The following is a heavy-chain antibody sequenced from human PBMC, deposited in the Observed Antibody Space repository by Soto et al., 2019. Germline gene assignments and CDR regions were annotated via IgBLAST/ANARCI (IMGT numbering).Heavy chain of an antibody. J-gene: IGHJ4*02. Sequence: EVQLVESGGGLVQPGGSLRLSCAASGLTLNNYWMHWVRQAPGKGLVWVSRINSDGSITNYADSVKGRFTISRDDAKNTLFLQMTSLRAEDTAMYYCANALVGSWGQGTLVTVSS. D-gene: IGHD1-26*01. CDR3: ANALVGS. V-gene: IGHV3-74*01. CDR1: GLTLNNYW. CDR2: INSDGSIT.